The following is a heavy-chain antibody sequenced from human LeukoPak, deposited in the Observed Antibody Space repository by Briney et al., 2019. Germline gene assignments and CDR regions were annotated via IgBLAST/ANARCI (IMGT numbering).Heavy chain of an antibody. D-gene: IGHD2-15*01. J-gene: IGHJ4*02. CDR2: MNPNSGNT. CDR1: EYTFTSYD. CDR3: ARVPSLGYCSGGSCYRFDY. Sequence: ASVKVSCKASEYTFTSYDINWVRQATGQGLEWMGWMNPNSGNTGYAQKFQGRVTITRDTSTNTAYMELSSLRSDDTAVYYCARVPSLGYCSGGSCYRFDYWGQGTLVTVSS. V-gene: IGHV1-8*02.